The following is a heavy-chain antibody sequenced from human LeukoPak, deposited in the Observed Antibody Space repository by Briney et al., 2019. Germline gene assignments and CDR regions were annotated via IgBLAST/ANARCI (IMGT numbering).Heavy chain of an antibody. CDR1: GGSFSGYY. Sequence: MSSETLSLTCAVYGGSFSGYYWSWIRQPPGKGLEWIGEINHSGSTNYNPSLKSRVTISVDTSKNQFSLKLSSVTAADTAVYYCARAHKLRYFDWSPPDAWFDPWGQGTLVTVSS. D-gene: IGHD3-9*01. J-gene: IGHJ5*02. V-gene: IGHV4-34*01. CDR3: ARAHKLRYFDWSPPDAWFDP. CDR2: INHSGST.